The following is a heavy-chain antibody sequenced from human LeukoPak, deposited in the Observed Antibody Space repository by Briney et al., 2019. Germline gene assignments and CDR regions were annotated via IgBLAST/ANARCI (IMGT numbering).Heavy chain of an antibody. J-gene: IGHJ5*02. CDR1: GGTFSSYA. V-gene: IGHV1-69*13. CDR3: ARSVPLNDCSGGSCYSLPWGPWFDP. Sequence: GASVKVSCKASGGTFSSYAISWVRQAPGQGLEWMGGIIPIFGTANYAQKFQGRVTITADESTSTAYMELSSLRSEDTAVYYCARSVPLNDCSGGSCYSLPWGPWFDPWGQGTLVTVSS. D-gene: IGHD2-15*01. CDR2: IIPIFGTA.